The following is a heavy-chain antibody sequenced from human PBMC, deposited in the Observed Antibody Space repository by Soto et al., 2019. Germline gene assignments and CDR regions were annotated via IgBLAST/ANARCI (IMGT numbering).Heavy chain of an antibody. CDR3: ADYCSGGSCYPRGAFDI. J-gene: IGHJ3*02. D-gene: IGHD2-15*01. CDR2: ISGSGGST. V-gene: IGHV3-23*01. CDR1: GFTFSSYA. Sequence: GGSLRLSCAASGFTFSSYAMSWVRQAPGKGLEWVSAISGSGGSTYYADSVKGRFTISRDNSKNTLYLQMNSLRAEDTAVYYCADYCSGGSCYPRGAFDIWGQGTMVTVSS.